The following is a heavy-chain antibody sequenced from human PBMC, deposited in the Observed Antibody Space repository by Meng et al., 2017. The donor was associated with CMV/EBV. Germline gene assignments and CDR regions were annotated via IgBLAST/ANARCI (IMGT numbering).Heavy chain of an antibody. D-gene: IGHD4-17*01. Sequence: GGSLRLSCAASGFTFSSYGMHWVRQAPGKGLEWVAFIRYDGSNKYYADSVKGRFTISRDNSKNTLYLQMNSLRAEDTAVYYCAKDPGPTVTPPEYFQHWGQGTLVTVPQ. J-gene: IGHJ1*01. CDR3: AKDPGPTVTPPEYFQH. V-gene: IGHV3-30*02. CDR2: IRYDGSNK. CDR1: GFTFSSYG.